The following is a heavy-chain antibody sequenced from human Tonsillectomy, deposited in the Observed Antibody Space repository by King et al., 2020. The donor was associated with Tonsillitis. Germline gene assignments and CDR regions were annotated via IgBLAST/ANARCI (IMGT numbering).Heavy chain of an antibody. V-gene: IGHV3-9*01. J-gene: IGHJ6*02. Sequence: VQLVESGGGLVQPGRSLRLSCAASGFTFDDYAMHWVRQAPGKGLEWVSGISWNSGRIGYADSVKGRFTISRDNAKNSLYLQMNSLRAEDTALYYCAKGLNLDIVATYLVGSAGMGVWGQGTTVIVSS. CDR2: ISWNSGRI. CDR3: AKGLNLDIVATYLVGSAGMGV. CDR1: GFTFDDYA. D-gene: IGHD5-12*01.